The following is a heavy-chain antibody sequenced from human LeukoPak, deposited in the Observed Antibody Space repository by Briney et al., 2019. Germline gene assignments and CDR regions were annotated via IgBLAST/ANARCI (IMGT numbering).Heavy chain of an antibody. CDR3: ARDSSSPDY. CDR1: GGSISSSSYY. J-gene: IGHJ4*02. CDR2: IYYSGST. Sequence: SETLSLTCTVSGGSISSSSYYWGWIRQPPGKGLEWIGSIYYSGSTYYNPSLKSRVTISVDTSKNQFSLKLSSVTAADTAVYYCARDSSSPDYWGQGTLVTASS. V-gene: IGHV4-39*07. D-gene: IGHD6-13*01.